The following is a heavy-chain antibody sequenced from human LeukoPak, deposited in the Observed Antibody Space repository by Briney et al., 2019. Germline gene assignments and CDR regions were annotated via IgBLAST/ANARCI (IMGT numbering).Heavy chain of an antibody. CDR1: GFTFSSYS. J-gene: IGHJ4*02. D-gene: IGHD4-17*01. CDR3: AKGGASVTRYVDY. V-gene: IGHV3-30*18. CDR2: MSNSGENT. Sequence: PGGSLRLSCAASGFTFSSYSMQWVRQTPSKVLEWVGIMSNSGENTFYGEAVKGRFTISRDNSQNTLYLQMNSLRPEDTAVYYCAKGGASVTRYVDYWGQGTLVTVSS.